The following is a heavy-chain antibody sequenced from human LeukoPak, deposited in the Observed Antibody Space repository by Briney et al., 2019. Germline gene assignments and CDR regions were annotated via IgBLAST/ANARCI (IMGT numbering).Heavy chain of an antibody. D-gene: IGHD3-10*01. CDR1: GGSISSYY. J-gene: IGHJ6*02. V-gene: IGHV4-4*07. CDR3: ARVRDYYYGSGSGYYYYYGMDV. CDR2: ICTGGST. Sequence: SETLSLTCTASGGSISSYYWSWIRQPAGKGLEWIGRICTGGSTNYNPSLKSRVTMSVDTSKNQFSLKLSSVTAADTAVYYCARVRDYYYGSGSGYYYYYGMDVWGQGTTVTVSS.